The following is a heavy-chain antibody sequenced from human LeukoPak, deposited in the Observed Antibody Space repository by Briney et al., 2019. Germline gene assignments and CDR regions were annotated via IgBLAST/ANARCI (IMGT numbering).Heavy chain of an antibody. CDR3: ARRGFYDTSGYLFDH. J-gene: IGHJ4*02. CDR2: ISTSGSPI. Sequence: GRSLRLSCAASGFTFSSYGMHWVRQAPGKGLEWVSYISTSGSPIYYGNSVKGRFTISRDNAKNSLYLQMNSLRAEDTALYYCARRGFYDTSGYLFDHWGQGTLVTVSS. CDR1: GFTFSSYG. V-gene: IGHV3-48*04. D-gene: IGHD3-22*01.